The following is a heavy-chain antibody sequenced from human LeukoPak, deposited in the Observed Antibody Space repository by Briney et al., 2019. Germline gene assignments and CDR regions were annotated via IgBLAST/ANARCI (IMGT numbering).Heavy chain of an antibody. CDR2: IYYSGST. Sequence: SETLSLTCTVSGGSISSSSYYWGWIRQPPGKGLEWIGSIYYSGSTYYNPSLKSRVTISVDTSKNQFSLKLSSVTAADTAVYYCARQAYRAYYYAMDVWGQGTTVTVSS. CDR3: ARQAYRAYYYAMDV. J-gene: IGHJ6*02. CDR1: GGSISSSSYY. V-gene: IGHV4-39*01. D-gene: IGHD4-11*01.